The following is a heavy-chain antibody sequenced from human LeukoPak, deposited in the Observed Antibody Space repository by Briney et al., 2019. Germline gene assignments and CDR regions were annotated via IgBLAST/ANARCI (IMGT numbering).Heavy chain of an antibody. Sequence: KPSETLSLTCPVSGYSISRGYYWGWIRQPPGKELEWIGTIYHSGHTYYNPSLKRRVTISVDTSKNQFSLKPTSVTAADTAVYYCARMRPRLLLVPYYFDYWGQGTLVTVSS. D-gene: IGHD2-8*01. CDR2: IYHSGHT. CDR3: ARMRPRLLLVPYYFDY. J-gene: IGHJ4*02. V-gene: IGHV4-38-2*01. CDR1: GYSISRGYY.